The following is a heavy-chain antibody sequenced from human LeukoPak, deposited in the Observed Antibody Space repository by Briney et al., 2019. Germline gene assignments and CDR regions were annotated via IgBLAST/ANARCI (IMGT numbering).Heavy chain of an antibody. D-gene: IGHD2-15*01. Sequence: SETLSLTCTVSAGSVSGYYWSWIRQPAGKGLEWIGQIYSSGTTNYNPSLKSRVTMSGDTSKNQFSLKLSSVTAADTAVYYCVRGGSKAAATFDYWGQGTLVTVSS. J-gene: IGHJ4*02. CDR3: VRGGSKAAATFDY. CDR2: IYSSGTT. CDR1: AGSVSGYY. V-gene: IGHV4-4*07.